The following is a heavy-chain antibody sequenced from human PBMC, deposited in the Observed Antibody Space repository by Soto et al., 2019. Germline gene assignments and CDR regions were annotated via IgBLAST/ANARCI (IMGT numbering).Heavy chain of an antibody. CDR1: GFSLSTSGVG. CDR2: IYWADDK. D-gene: IGHD3-3*01. V-gene: IGHV2-5*02. CDR3: SRNTIFGVLYAFDI. Sequence: QITLKESGPTLVKPTQTLTLTCTFSGFSLSTSGVGVGWIRQPPGKALEWLALIYWADDKRYSPSLNSRLTNTKDTSKKQVVLTMTHMDPVDTATYYCSRNTIFGVLYAFDIWGQGTKVTVSS. J-gene: IGHJ3*02.